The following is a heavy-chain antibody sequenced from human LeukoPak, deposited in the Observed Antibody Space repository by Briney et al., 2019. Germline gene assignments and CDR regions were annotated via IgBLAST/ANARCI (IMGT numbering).Heavy chain of an antibody. CDR2: ISGSGGST. Sequence: GGSLRLSCAASGFTFSGYSMNWVRQAPGKGLEWVSAISGSGGSTYYADSVKGRFTISRDNSKNTLYLQMNSLRAEDTAVYYCAKDFYAGTYYFDYWGQGTLVTVSS. J-gene: IGHJ4*02. D-gene: IGHD3-16*01. CDR1: GFTFSGYS. V-gene: IGHV3-23*01. CDR3: AKDFYAGTYYFDY.